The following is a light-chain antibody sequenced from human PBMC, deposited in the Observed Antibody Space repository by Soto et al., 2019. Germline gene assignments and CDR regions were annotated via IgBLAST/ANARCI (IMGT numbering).Light chain of an antibody. J-gene: IGLJ2*01. V-gene: IGLV2-14*01. CDR2: DVS. CDR1: SSDVGGYHY. CDR3: SSFTTISTVV. Sequence: QSVLTQPASVSGSPGQSITISCTGTSSDVGGYHYVSWYQQHPGKAPKLLIYDVSNRPSGVSNRLSGSKSDNTASLTISGLQAEDEADYYCSSFTTISTVVFGGGTKLTVL.